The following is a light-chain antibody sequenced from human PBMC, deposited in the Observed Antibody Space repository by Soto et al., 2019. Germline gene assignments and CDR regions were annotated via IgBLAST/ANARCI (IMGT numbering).Light chain of an antibody. J-gene: IGKJ1*01. Sequence: EIVLTQSPGTLSLSPGERATLSCRASQSVDSKDLAWYQQKPGQAPRILIFAASNRATGIPDRFSGSGSGTDCTLTISRLEPGDFAVYYCQQYGYSSWTFGQGTKVEIK. CDR3: QQYGYSSWT. V-gene: IGKV3-20*01. CDR1: QSVDSKD. CDR2: AAS.